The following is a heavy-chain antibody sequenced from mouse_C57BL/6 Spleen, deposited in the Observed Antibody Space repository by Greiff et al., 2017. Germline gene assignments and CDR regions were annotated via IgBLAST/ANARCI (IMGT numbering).Heavy chain of an antibody. D-gene: IGHD2-4*01. J-gene: IGHJ2*01. CDR1: GYTFTDYE. CDR2: IDPETGGT. CDR3: TRLGDYDGGFDY. V-gene: IGHV1-15*01. Sequence: QVQLQQSGAELVRPGASVTLSCKASGYTFTDYEMHWVKQTPVHGLEWIGAIDPETGGTAYNQKFEGKAILTADKSSSTAYMELRSLTSEDSAVYYCTRLGDYDGGFDYWGQGTTLTVSS.